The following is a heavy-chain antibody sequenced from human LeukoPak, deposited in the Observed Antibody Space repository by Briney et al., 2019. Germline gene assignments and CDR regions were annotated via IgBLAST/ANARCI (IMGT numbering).Heavy chain of an antibody. CDR2: INPNSGGT. D-gene: IGHD5-12*01. CDR1: GYSFTNYY. J-gene: IGHJ6*02. CDR3: ARDGENSYGYMGYYGMDV. Sequence: ASVKVSCKASGYSFTNYYIHWVRQAPGQGLEWMGWINPNSGGTNYAQKFQGRVTMTRDTSISTAYMGLSRLRSDDTAVCYCARDGENSYGYMGYYGMDVWGQGTTVTVSS. V-gene: IGHV1-2*02.